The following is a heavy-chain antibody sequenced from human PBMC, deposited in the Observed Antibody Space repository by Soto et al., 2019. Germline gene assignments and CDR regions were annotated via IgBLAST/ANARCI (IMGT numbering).Heavy chain of an antibody. D-gene: IGHD6-19*01. Sequence: QVQLVESGGDVVQPGGSLRLSCATSGVSFTTYPMHWVRQAPGKGLERVAFISSDGSDKDYADSVKGRITISRDNSKDTLYLHMNSLTVDDTAVYYCAGGIAVITNEGYFFDYWGQGTLVTVSS. V-gene: IGHV3-30*04. CDR3: AGGIAVITNEGYFFDY. CDR2: ISSDGSDK. CDR1: GVSFTTYP. J-gene: IGHJ4*02.